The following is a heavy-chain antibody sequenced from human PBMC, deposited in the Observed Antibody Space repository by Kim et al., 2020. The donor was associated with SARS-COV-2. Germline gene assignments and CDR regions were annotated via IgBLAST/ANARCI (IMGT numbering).Heavy chain of an antibody. Sequence: SETLSLTCTVSGYSISSGGYYWSWIRKHPGKGLEWIGYIYYSGTTYYNPSLKSRITMSVDTSENQFSLKLSSVTAADTAVYYCARARDSSGYHVPWEVDYWGQGTLVTVSS. CDR1: GYSISSGGYY. CDR3: ARARDSSGYHVPWEVDY. V-gene: IGHV4-31*03. CDR2: IYYSGTT. D-gene: IGHD3-22*01. J-gene: IGHJ4*02.